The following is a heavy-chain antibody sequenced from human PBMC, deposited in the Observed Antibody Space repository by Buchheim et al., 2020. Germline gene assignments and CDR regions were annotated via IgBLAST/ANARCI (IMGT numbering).Heavy chain of an antibody. V-gene: IGHV3-30*18. CDR2: ISYDGSNK. D-gene: IGHD3-3*01. J-gene: IGHJ6*02. CDR3: AKDRFLEWLFPYYYYYYGMDV. Sequence: QVQLVESGGGVVQPGRSLRLSCAASGFTFSSYGMHWVRQAPGKGLEWVAVISYDGSNKYYADSVKGRFTISRDNSKNTLYLQMNSLRAEDTAVYYCAKDRFLEWLFPYYYYYYGMDVWGQGTT. CDR1: GFTFSSYG.